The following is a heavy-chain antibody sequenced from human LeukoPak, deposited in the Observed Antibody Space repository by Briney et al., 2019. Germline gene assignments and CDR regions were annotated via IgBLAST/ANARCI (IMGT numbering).Heavy chain of an antibody. CDR3: AKGLRRDDILTGYF. CDR2: ISGSGDNT. CDR1: GFTLSSYG. V-gene: IGHV3-23*01. Sequence: GGSLRLSCAVSGFTLSSYGMSWVRQAPGKGLEWVSGISGSGDNTYHADSVKGRFTISRDNSKNTLYLQMNSLRAEDTAVYYCAKGLRRDDILTGYFWGQGTMVTVSS. D-gene: IGHD3-9*01. J-gene: IGHJ3*01.